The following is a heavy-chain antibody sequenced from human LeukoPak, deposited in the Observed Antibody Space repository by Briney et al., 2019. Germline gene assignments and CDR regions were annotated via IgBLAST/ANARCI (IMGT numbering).Heavy chain of an antibody. CDR1: GFTFSWYS. Sequence: GGSLRLSCAASGFTFSWYSMNWARQAPGKGLEWVSTISDSGGGTYYADSVKGRFTISRDNSKNTLYLQMNSLRADDTAVYYCDGADFWGQGTLVTVSS. CDR2: ISDSGGGT. CDR3: DGADF. V-gene: IGHV3-23*01. J-gene: IGHJ4*02.